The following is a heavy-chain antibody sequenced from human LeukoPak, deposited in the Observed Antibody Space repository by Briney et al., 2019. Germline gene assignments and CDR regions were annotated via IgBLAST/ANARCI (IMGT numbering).Heavy chain of an antibody. Sequence: GGSLRLSCAASGFTFSSYWMSWVRQAPGKGLEWVANIKQDGSEKYYVDSVKGRFTISRDNAKDSLYLQMNSLRAEDTALYYCAKDIGRWLQGHDYWGQGTLVTVSS. V-gene: IGHV3-7*03. J-gene: IGHJ4*02. CDR1: GFTFSSYW. CDR3: AKDIGRWLQGHDY. D-gene: IGHD5-24*01. CDR2: IKQDGSEK.